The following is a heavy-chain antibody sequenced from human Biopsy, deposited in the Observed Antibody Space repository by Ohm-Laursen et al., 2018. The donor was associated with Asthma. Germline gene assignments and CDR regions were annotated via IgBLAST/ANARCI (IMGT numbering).Heavy chain of an antibody. CDR1: GDSFSNYA. CDR2: LIPVLGTP. CDR3: ARGYSGSDRIVYYYSGLEV. Sequence: GASVKVSCKASGDSFSNYAISWVRQAPGQGLEWMGGLIPVLGTPDHAQMFEGRVTITADESTSTAYMELSSLSSEDTAVYHCARGYSGSDRIVYYYSGLEVWGQGTTVTVS. V-gene: IGHV1-69*13. D-gene: IGHD5-12*01. J-gene: IGHJ6*02.